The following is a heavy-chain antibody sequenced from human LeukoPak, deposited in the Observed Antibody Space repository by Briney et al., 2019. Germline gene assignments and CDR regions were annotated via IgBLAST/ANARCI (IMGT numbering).Heavy chain of an antibody. J-gene: IGHJ5*02. D-gene: IGHD1-26*01. V-gene: IGHV3-7*01. CDR2: IKEDGSEK. Sequence: PGGSLRLSCAASGLNFSSRWMNWVRQAPGQGLEWVANIKEDGSEKHYVDSVKGRFTISRDNGKNSLYLQMNSLRAEDTAVYYCARDGDSGSYRWGQGTLVTVSS. CDR1: GLNFSSRW. CDR3: ARDGDSGSYR.